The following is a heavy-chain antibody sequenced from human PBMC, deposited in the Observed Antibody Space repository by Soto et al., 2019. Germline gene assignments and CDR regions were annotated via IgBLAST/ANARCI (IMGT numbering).Heavy chain of an antibody. CDR3: ARDRRHCTPYSHYGMDS. V-gene: IGHV1-69*04. CDR1: GGTFSSYT. J-gene: IGHJ6*04. D-gene: IGHD2-8*01. CDR2: IIPILGIA. Sequence: ASVKVSCKASGGTFSSYTISWVRQAPGQGLEWMGRIIPILGIANYAQKFQGRVTITADKSTSTAYMELSSLRSEDTAVYYCARDRRHCTPYSHYGMDSWGKGTTVPVAS.